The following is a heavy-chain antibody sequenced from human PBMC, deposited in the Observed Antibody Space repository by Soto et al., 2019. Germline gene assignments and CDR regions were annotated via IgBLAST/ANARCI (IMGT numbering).Heavy chain of an antibody. CDR2: ISSSSSTI. Sequence: PGGSLRLSCAASGFTFSSYSMNWVRQAPGKGLEWVSYISSSSSTIYYADSVKGRFTISRDNAKNSLYLQMNSLRAEDTAVYYCARFAVTTLYVFDYWGQGTLVTVSS. CDR3: ARFAVTTLYVFDY. V-gene: IGHV3-48*01. D-gene: IGHD4-17*01. CDR1: GFTFSSYS. J-gene: IGHJ4*02.